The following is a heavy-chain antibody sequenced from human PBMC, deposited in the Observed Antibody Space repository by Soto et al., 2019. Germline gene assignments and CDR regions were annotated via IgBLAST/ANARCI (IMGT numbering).Heavy chain of an antibody. CDR2: IGGYKGNT. CDR3: APHTLDTGMPSGY. D-gene: IGHD5-18*01. J-gene: IGHJ4*02. CDR1: GYTFTNYG. Sequence: QVQLVQSGAEVREPGASVKVSCKASGYTFTNYGVSWVRQAPGQGLEWMGWIGGYKGNTNYAQKLQGRVTLTTDTSTSPAYMELRSLRSDDTDVYYCAPHTLDTGMPSGYWGQGTLVTVSS. V-gene: IGHV1-18*01.